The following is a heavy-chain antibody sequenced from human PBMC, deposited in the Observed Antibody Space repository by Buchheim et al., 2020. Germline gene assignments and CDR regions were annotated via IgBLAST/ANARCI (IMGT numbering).Heavy chain of an antibody. V-gene: IGHV3-23*01. Sequence: EVQLLESGGGLVQPGGSLRLSCAASGFPFSSYAMSWVRQAPGKGLEWVSAISGSGGSTYYADSVKGRFTISRASSKKTLYLQMNSLRAEDTAVYYCAKARGSGSYYLYFDYWGQGTL. J-gene: IGHJ4*02. CDR3: AKARGSGSYYLYFDY. CDR1: GFPFSSYA. D-gene: IGHD1-26*01. CDR2: ISGSGGST.